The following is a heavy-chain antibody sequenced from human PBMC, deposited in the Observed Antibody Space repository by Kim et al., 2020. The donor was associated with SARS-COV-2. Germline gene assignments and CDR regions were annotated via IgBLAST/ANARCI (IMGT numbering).Heavy chain of an antibody. CDR1: GGSISSTNSW. D-gene: IGHD6-13*01. CDR2: ISYTGTA. Sequence: SETLSLTCTVSGGSISSTNSWWSWIRQHPGKGLEWIGYISYTGTAYYNPSLKSRPIMSVDTSNNQFSLILNSVTAADTAMYYCAKDHTSGSWYGLDYWGQGSLVTVSS. V-gene: IGHV4-31*03. CDR3: AKDHTSGSWYGLDY. J-gene: IGHJ4*02.